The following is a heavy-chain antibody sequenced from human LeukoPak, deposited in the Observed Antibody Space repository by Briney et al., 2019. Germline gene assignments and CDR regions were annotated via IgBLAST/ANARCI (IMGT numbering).Heavy chain of an antibody. CDR2: IKTDGSNT. CDR3: ARFALKTPPTD. V-gene: IGHV3-74*01. Sequence: GGSLRLSCAASGFTFSSYWMHWVRQAPGKGLVWVSRIKTDGSNTNYADSVKGRFTISRDNAKNTLYLQMSSLRAEDTAVYYCARFALKTPPTDWGQGTLVTVSS. J-gene: IGHJ4*02. CDR1: GFTFSSYW.